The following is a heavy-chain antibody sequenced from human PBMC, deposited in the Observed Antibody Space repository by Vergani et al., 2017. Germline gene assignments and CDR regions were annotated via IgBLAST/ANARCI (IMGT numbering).Heavy chain of an antibody. CDR2: INPNSGGT. J-gene: IGHJ6*03. CDR1: GYTFTGYY. D-gene: IGHD3-16*01. V-gene: IGHV1-2*02. CDR3: ARGGLRGYGVPYYYYYMDV. Sequence: QVQLVQSGAEVKKPGASVKVSCKASGYTFTGYYMHWVRQAPGQGLEWMGWINPNSGGTNYAQKFQGRVTMTRETSISTAYMELSRLRSDDTAVYYCARGGLRGYGVPYYYYYMDVWGKGTTVTVSS.